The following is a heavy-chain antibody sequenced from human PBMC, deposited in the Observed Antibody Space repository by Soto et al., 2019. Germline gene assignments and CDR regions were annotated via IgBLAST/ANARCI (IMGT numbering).Heavy chain of an antibody. J-gene: IGHJ5*02. V-gene: IGHV4-39*01. CDR3: ARQGDSSSRLVNWFDP. CDR1: GGSISSSSYY. D-gene: IGHD6-6*01. CDR2: IYYSGST. Sequence: PSETLSLTCTVSGGSISSSSYYWGWIRQPPGKGLEWIGSIYYSGSTYYNPSLKSRVTISVDTSKNQFSLKLSSVTAADTVVYYCARQGDSSSRLVNWFDPWGQGTLVSVSS.